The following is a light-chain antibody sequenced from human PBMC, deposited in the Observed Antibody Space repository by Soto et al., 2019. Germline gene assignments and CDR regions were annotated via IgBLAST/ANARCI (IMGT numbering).Light chain of an antibody. CDR3: SAHGGTNPYV. CDR2: DVN. Sequence: QSALTQPPSASGSPGQSVAISCTGTASDIGGYTFVSWYQQHPGKAPKILIYDVNKRPSGVPDRFSGSKSGNTASLTVSGLQAEDEADYYCSAHGGTNPYVFGTGTKLTVL. V-gene: IGLV2-8*01. CDR1: ASDIGGYTF. J-gene: IGLJ1*01.